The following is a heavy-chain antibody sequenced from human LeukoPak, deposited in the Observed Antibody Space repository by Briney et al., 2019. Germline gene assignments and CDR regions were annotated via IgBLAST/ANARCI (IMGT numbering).Heavy chain of an antibody. CDR1: GGSFSGYY. V-gene: IGHV4-34*01. CDR3: AGLIAVAGTNAFDI. Sequence: SETLSLTCAVYGGSFSGYYWSWIRQPPGKGLEWIGEINHSGSTNYNPSLKSRVTISVDTSKNQFSLKLSSVTAADTAVYYCAGLIAVAGTNAFDIWGQGTMVTVSS. CDR2: INHSGST. D-gene: IGHD6-19*01. J-gene: IGHJ3*02.